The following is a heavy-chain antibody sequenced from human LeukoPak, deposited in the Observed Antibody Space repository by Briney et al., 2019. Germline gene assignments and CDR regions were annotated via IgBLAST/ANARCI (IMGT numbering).Heavy chain of an antibody. CDR2: IYTSGST. Sequence: SETLSLTCTVSGGSISSYYWSWVRQPAGKGLEWIGRIYTSGSTNYNPSLKSRVTMSVDTSKSQFSLKLSSVTAADTAVYYCARAMPRNYYDSSGRYDAFDIWGQGTMVTVSS. CDR3: ARAMPRNYYDSSGRYDAFDI. CDR1: GGSISSYY. J-gene: IGHJ3*02. V-gene: IGHV4-4*07. D-gene: IGHD3-22*01.